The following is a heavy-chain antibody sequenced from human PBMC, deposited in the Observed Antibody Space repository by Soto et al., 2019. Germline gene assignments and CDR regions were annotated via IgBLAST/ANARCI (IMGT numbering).Heavy chain of an antibody. D-gene: IGHD3-3*01. CDR2: ISYDGSNK. V-gene: IGHV3-30*18. CDR1: GFTFSSYG. Sequence: QVQLVESGGGVVQPGRSLRLSCAASGFTFSSYGMHWVRQAPGKGLEWVAVISYDGSNKYYADSVKGRFTISRDNSKNTLYLQMNSLRAEDTAVYYCAKAPNFWSGYYTRSYGDSYYYYGMDVWGQGTTVTVSS. J-gene: IGHJ6*02. CDR3: AKAPNFWSGYYTRSYGDSYYYYGMDV.